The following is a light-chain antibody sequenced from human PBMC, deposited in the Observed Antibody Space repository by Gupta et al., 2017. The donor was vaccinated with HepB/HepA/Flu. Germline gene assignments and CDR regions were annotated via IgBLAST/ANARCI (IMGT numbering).Light chain of an antibody. CDR1: QSVSSY. V-gene: IGKV3-11*01. CDR3: QQRSNWPPIT. CDR2: DAS. Sequence: EFVLTQSPATLSLSPGERATLSCRASQSVSSYLAWYQQKPGQAPRLLIYDASNRDTGIPARFSGSGYGTDFTLTISIREQEDFAVYYCQQRSNWPPITFGQGTRMEIK. J-gene: IGKJ5*01.